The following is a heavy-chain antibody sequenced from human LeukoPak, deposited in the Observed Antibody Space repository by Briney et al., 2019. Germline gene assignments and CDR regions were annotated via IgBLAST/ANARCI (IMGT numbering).Heavy chain of an antibody. Sequence: SGPTLVNPTQTLTLTCTFSGFSLSTSGVGVAWIRQPPGKALEWLALIYWNVDKYYSPSLKSRLTITKETSKNQVVLTMTNMDTVDTATYYCARRGYSYGYPTWGQGTLVTVSS. D-gene: IGHD5-18*01. CDR3: ARRGYSYGYPT. CDR1: GFSLSTSGVG. CDR2: IYWNVDK. J-gene: IGHJ5*02. V-gene: IGHV2-5*01.